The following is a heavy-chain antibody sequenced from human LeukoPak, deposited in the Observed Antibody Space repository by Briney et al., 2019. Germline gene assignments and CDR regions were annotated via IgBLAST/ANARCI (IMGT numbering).Heavy chain of an antibody. V-gene: IGHV1-69*04. CDR1: GGTFSSYA. CDR2: TIPILGIA. D-gene: IGHD6-13*01. CDR3: ARGAGYSSSWYTPGFDY. Sequence: GSSVKVSCKASGGTFSSYAISWVRQAPGQGLEWMGRTIPILGIANYAQKFQGRVTITADKSTSTAYMELSSLRSEDTAVYYCARGAGYSSSWYTPGFDYWGQGTLVTVSS. J-gene: IGHJ4*02.